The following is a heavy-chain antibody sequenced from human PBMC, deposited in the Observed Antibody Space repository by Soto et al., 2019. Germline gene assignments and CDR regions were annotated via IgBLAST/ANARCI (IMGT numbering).Heavy chain of an antibody. Sequence: ASVKVSCKASGYTFTSYGISWVRQAPGQGLEWMGWISAYNGNTNYAQKLQGRVTMTTDTSTSTAYMELRSLRSDDTAVYYCARDERFLEWSNPYYYYGMDVWGQGTTVTVS. V-gene: IGHV1-18*01. J-gene: IGHJ6*02. CDR1: GYTFTSYG. CDR3: ARDERFLEWSNPYYYYGMDV. D-gene: IGHD3-3*01. CDR2: ISAYNGNT.